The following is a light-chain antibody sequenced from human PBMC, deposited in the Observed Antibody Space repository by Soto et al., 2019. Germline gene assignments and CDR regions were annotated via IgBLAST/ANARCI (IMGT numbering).Light chain of an antibody. CDR2: GAS. CDR1: RSISSF. V-gene: IGKV3-11*01. CDR3: QQYSDWPRT. J-gene: IGKJ1*01. Sequence: EIVLTQSPATLSLSPGERATLSCRASRSISSFLAWYQQKPGQAPRLLMYGASNRATGLPARFSGRGSGTEFTLTISSLQPEDFAIYYCQQYSDWPRTFGQGTKLEFK.